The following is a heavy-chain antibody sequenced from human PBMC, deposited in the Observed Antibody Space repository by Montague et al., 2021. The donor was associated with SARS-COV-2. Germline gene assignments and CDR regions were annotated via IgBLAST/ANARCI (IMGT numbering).Heavy chain of an antibody. CDR2: ISYSGST. CDR1: GFTFSNSA. J-gene: IGHJ1*01. CDR3: ARIGYESVGYYYIYPD. V-gene: IGHV4-59*01. D-gene: IGHD3-22*01. Sequence: LRLSCAASGFTFSNSAMNWVRQAPGKGLEWIGYISYSGSTNYSPPLKSRVTISVDTSKNQLSLKVISATAADTAVYYCARIGYESVGYYYIYPDWGQGTLVTVSS.